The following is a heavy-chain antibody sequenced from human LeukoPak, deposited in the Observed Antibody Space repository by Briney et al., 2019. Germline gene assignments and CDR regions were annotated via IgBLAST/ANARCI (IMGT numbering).Heavy chain of an antibody. CDR3: ARASGPTYYYDSSGYYYYFDY. CDR1: GFTFSSYW. Sequence: GGSLRLSCAASGFTFSSYWMSWVRQAPGKGLEWVANIKQDGSEKYYVDSVKGLFTISRDNAKNSLYLQMNSLRAEDTAVYYCARASGPTYYYDSSGYYYYFDYWGQGTLVTVSS. V-gene: IGHV3-7*01. D-gene: IGHD3-22*01. CDR2: IKQDGSEK. J-gene: IGHJ4*02.